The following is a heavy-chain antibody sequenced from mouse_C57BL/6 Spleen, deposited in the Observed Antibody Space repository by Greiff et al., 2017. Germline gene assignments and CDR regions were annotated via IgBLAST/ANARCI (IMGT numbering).Heavy chain of an antibody. V-gene: IGHV2-2*01. J-gene: IGHJ3*01. Sequence: VKLMESGPGLVQPSQSLSITCTVSGFSLTSYGVHWVRQSPGKGLEWLGVIWSGGSTDYNAAFISRLSISKDNSKSQVFFKMNRLQADDTAIYYCARGDWFAYWGQGTLVTVSA. CDR1: GFSLTSYG. CDR2: IWSGGST. CDR3: ARGDWFAY.